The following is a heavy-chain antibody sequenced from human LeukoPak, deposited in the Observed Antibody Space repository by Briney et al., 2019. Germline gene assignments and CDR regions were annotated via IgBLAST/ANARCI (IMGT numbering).Heavy chain of an antibody. CDR2: TKYRSKWDN. CDR1: GDSVSSNSAA. D-gene: IGHD2-2*01. J-gene: IGHJ5*02. V-gene: IGHV6-1*01. Sequence: SQSLSLTCAISGDSVSSNSAAWNWIRQSPTRGLEWLGRTKYRSKWDNDYAVSVRGRITVNPDPSKSQFSLHLYSVTPEDTAVYYCARRLTQYDCFDPWGQGILVTVSS. CDR3: ARRLTQYDCFDP.